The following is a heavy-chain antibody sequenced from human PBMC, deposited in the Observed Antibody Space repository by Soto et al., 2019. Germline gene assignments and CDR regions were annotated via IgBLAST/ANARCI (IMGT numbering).Heavy chain of an antibody. CDR3: ERWVYIYGPGGFDV. CDR1: GGPISGYH. Sequence: SETLSLTCTVSGGPISGYHWSWIRQPPGKGLEWLGHIYYSGSTSYNPSLKSRVTISLDTSKNQFSLKLNSVTAADTAVYYCERWVYIYGPGGFDVWGQGTMVTVSS. D-gene: IGHD6-13*01. J-gene: IGHJ3*01. CDR2: IYYSGST. V-gene: IGHV4-59*08.